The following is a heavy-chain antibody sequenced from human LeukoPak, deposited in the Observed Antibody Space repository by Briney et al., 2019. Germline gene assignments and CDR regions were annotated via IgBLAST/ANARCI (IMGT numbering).Heavy chain of an antibody. CDR3: ARAWRTPQLYVTVNRRPGMDV. V-gene: IGHV1-2*02. D-gene: IGHD2-2*01. CDR1: GYTFTNYY. CDR2: INPNSGGT. J-gene: IGHJ6*02. Sequence: GASVRVSCKASGYTFTNYYMHWVRQAPGQGLEWMGWINPNSGGTNYAQKFQGRVTMTRDTSISTAYMELSRLRSDDTAVYYCARAWRTPQLYVTVNRRPGMDVWGQGTTVTVSS.